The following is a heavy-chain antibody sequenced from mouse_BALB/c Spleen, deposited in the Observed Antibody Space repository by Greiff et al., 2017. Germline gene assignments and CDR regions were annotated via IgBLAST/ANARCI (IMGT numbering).Heavy chain of an antibody. D-gene: IGHD1-1*01. V-gene: IGHV14-3*02. CDR2: IVQANGNT. CDR3: ATRYHGSSLDY. CDR1: GFNIKDTY. J-gene: IGHJ2*01. Sequence: VQLQQSGAELVKPGASVKLSCTASGFNIKDTYMHWVKQRPEQGLEWIGRIVQANGNTKYDPKFQGKATITDDTSSNKSFLQLSNLTSEDTAVYYCATRYHGSSLDYWGQGTTLTVSA.